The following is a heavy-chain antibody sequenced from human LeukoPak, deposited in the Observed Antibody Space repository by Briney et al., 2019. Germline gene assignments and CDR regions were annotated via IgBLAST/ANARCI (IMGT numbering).Heavy chain of an antibody. CDR3: ARDFNNWNDNWFDP. CDR2: IYSGGST. J-gene: IGHJ5*02. Sequence: PSGGSLRLSCAASGFTVSSNYMSWVRQAPGKGLEWVSVIYSGGSTYYADSVKGRFTISRDNSKNTLYLQMNSLRAEDTAVYYCARDFNNWNDNWFDPWGQGTLVTVSP. CDR1: GFTVSSNY. V-gene: IGHV3-53*01. D-gene: IGHD1-1*01.